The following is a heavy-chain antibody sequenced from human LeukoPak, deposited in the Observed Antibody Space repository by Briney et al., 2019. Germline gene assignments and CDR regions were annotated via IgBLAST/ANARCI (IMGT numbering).Heavy chain of an antibody. J-gene: IGHJ6*02. CDR3: ARPYSGYDSGMDA. CDR1: GFTFSSYG. Sequence: PGGSLRLSCAASGFTFSSYGMHWVCQAPGKGLEWVAVIWYDGSNKYYADSVKGRFTISRDNSKNTLYLQMNSLRAEDTAVYYCARPYSGYDSGMDAWGQGTTVTVSS. V-gene: IGHV3-33*01. CDR2: IWYDGSNK. D-gene: IGHD5-12*01.